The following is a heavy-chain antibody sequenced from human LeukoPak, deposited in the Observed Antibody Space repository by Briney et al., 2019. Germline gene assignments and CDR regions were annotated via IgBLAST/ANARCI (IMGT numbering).Heavy chain of an antibody. J-gene: IGHJ6*02. Sequence: SVKVSCKASGGTFSSYAISWVRQAPGQGLEWMGGIIPIFGTANYAQKFQGRVTITADESTSTAYMELSSLRSEDTAVYYCARVRAYDFSNYYYYVMDVWGQGTTVTVSS. CDR3: ARVRAYDFSNYYYYVMDV. CDR2: IIPIFGTA. V-gene: IGHV1-69*01. D-gene: IGHD3-3*01. CDR1: GGTFSSYA.